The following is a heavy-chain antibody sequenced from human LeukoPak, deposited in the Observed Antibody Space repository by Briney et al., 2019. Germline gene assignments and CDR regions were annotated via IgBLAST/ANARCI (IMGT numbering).Heavy chain of an antibody. CDR1: GGTFSNYA. Sequence: ASVKVSCKSSGGTFSNYAISWERRAPGQGLEWMGRIIPIFGTANYAQKFQGRVTITADKSTSTAYMELSSLRSEDTAVYYCARKVPLGYCSGGSCQGWFDPWGQGTLVTVSS. CDR2: IIPIFGTA. CDR3: ARKVPLGYCSGGSCQGWFDP. V-gene: IGHV1-69*06. D-gene: IGHD2-15*01. J-gene: IGHJ5*02.